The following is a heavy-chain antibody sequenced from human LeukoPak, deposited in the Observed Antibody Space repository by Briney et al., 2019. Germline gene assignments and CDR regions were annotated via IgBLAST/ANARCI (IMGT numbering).Heavy chain of an antibody. D-gene: IGHD5-18*01. Sequence: PSETLSLTCTVSGGSISSYYWSWIRQPPGKGLEWIGYIYYSGSTNYNPSLKSRVTISVDTSKNQFSLKLSSVTAADTAVYYCARDRGWVDTAMAGDAFDIWGQGTMVTVSS. CDR3: ARDRGWVDTAMAGDAFDI. V-gene: IGHV4-59*12. CDR2: IYYSGST. J-gene: IGHJ3*02. CDR1: GGSISSYY.